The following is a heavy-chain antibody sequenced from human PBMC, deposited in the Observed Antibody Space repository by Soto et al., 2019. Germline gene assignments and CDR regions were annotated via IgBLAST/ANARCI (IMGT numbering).Heavy chain of an antibody. V-gene: IGHV4-30-2*01. CDR2: IYHSGST. Sequence: PSDTLSLTCAVSGCSISSGCYSWSWIRQPPGKGLEWSGYIYHSGSTYDNPALKSRVNISVDRYKNQFSLKLSSVTAADTAVYYCAREMVREVGFDPWGQGTLVPVSS. J-gene: IGHJ5*02. D-gene: IGHD3-10*01. CDR1: GCSISSGCYS. CDR3: AREMVREVGFDP.